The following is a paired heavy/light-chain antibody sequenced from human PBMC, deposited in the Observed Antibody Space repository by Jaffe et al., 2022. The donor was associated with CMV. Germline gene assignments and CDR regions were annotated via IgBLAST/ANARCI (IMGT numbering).Heavy chain of an antibody. Sequence: QVQLVETGGGVVQPGRSLRLSCAASGFTFSSYAMHWVRRAPGKGLEWVAAIRYDGSDEYYSDSVKGRFTISRDNSRNTLYLQLNGLRAEDTAVYYCARPEYSNSLWTMDVWGKGTTVTVSS. J-gene: IGHJ6*03. CDR2: IRYDGSDE. CDR3: ARPEYSNSLWTMDV. CDR1: GFTFSSYA. D-gene: IGHD4-4*01. V-gene: IGHV3-33*08.
Light chain of an antibody. CDR3: NSRDGDGNLLI. J-gene: IGLJ2*01. CDR1: SLKTYY. V-gene: IGLV3-19*01. CDR2: RKT. Sequence: SSELTQDPAVSVALGQTVSITCQGDSLKTYYANWYQQRPGQAPVLVVSRKTNRPSGIPDRFSGSSSGYTSSLTITGAQAEDEADYFCNSRDGDGNLLIFGGGTKLTVL.